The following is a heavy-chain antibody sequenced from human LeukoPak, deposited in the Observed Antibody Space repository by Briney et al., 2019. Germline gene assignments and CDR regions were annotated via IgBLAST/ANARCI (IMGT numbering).Heavy chain of an antibody. V-gene: IGHV3-23*01. CDR2: ISGSGGST. CDR1: RFTFSSYA. Sequence: GGSLRLSCAASRFTFSSYAMSWVRQAPGKGLEWVSAISGSGGSTYYADSVKGRFTISRDNSKNTLYLQMNSLRAEDTAVYYCAKVVVPVSVYYFDYWGQGTLVTVSS. CDR3: AKVVVPVSVYYFDY. J-gene: IGHJ4*02. D-gene: IGHD2-2*01.